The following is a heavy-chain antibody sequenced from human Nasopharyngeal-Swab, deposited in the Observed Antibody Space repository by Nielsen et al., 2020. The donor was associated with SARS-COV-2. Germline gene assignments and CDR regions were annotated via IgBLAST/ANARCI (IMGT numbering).Heavy chain of an antibody. CDR2: IYYRGST. CDR1: GGSNSSRRYD. CDR3: ARHPTTAFDY. D-gene: IGHD4-11*01. J-gene: IGHJ4*02. V-gene: IGHV4-39*01. Sequence: SETLPLTCTVTGGSNSSRRYDGGGTRKPPGKGLEWIGSIYYRGSTYYNPARKRRFTISVDTSKNQFSLKLSAVTAADTAVYYCARHPTTAFDYWGQGTLVTVSS.